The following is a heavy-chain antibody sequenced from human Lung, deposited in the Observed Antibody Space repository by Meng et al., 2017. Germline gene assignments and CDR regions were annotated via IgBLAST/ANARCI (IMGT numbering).Heavy chain of an antibody. V-gene: IGHV1-18*01. Sequence: QVQLLQSGADVKKAGASRKVSCKASGYIFPDYDITWVRRVPGQGLEWLGWISVSNGKTKYPEKCRGRVTTTTDTSTTTAYVELRSLRSDDTAVYYCARYALNGGYWYFDFWGRGTLVTVSS. CDR1: GYIFPDYD. CDR2: ISVSNGKT. D-gene: IGHD4-23*01. CDR3: ARYALNGGYWYFDF. J-gene: IGHJ2*01.